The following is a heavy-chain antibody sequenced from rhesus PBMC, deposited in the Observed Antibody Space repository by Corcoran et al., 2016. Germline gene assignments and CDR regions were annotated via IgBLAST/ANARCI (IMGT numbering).Heavy chain of an antibody. V-gene: IGHV4S10*01. J-gene: IGHJ4*01. D-gene: IGHD6-37*01. CDR1: GGSIRDSYR. CDR3: ARVIAVAGLSYYFDY. CDR2: IYGSSTST. Sequence: QVQLQESGPGVVKPSETLSLTCAVSGGSIRDSYRWSWIRQPPGKGLEWIGYIYGSSTSTNYNPSLKSRVTISKDTSKNQFSLKLSSVTAADTAVYYCARVIAVAGLSYYFDYWGQGVLVTVSS.